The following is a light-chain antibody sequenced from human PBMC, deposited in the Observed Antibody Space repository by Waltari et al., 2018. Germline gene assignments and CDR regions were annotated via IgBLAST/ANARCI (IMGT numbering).Light chain of an antibody. CDR3: CSYAVSSTLV. CDR1: SCELGNANL. CDR2: DVT. V-gene: IGLV2-23*02. J-gene: IGLJ2*01. Sequence: QSPLTQPASVSASPGQSITISSTGTSCELGNANLVPWYQQHSGKVPKSIIYDVTTRPSGVSDRCSGSKSGNTSSLTIAGLQEDDEADYYCCSYAVSSTLVFGGGTKVTVL.